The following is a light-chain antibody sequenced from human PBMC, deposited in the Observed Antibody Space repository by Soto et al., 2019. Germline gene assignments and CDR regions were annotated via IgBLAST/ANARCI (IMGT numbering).Light chain of an antibody. V-gene: IGLV2-8*01. CDR2: EVN. Sequence: QSALTQPPSASGSPGQSVTISCTGTSSDVGFDNYVSWYQQHPGKAPKLMIYEVNKRPSGVPYRFSGSKSGNTASLTVSGLQAEDAAEYHCSSYAGRNTFVFGTGTKLTVL. CDR1: SSDVGFDNY. J-gene: IGLJ1*01. CDR3: SSYAGRNTFV.